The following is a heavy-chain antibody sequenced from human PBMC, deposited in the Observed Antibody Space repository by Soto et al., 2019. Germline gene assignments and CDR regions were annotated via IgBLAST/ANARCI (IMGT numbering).Heavy chain of an antibody. D-gene: IGHD1-7*01. CDR2: IRSKAYGGTT. V-gene: IGHV3-49*03. CDR1: GFTFGDYA. CDR3: TRDTPDITGTTYYFDY. Sequence: GGSLRLSCTASGFTFGDYAMSWFRQAPGKGLEWVGFIRSKAYGGTTEYAASVKGRFTISRDDSKSIAYLQMNSLKTEDTAVYYCTRDTPDITGTTYYFDYWGQGTLVTVSS. J-gene: IGHJ4*02.